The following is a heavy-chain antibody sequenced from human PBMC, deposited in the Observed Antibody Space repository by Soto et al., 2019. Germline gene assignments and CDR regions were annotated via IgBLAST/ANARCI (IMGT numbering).Heavy chain of an antibody. D-gene: IGHD6-13*01. CDR3: ARRVGSSWRYFDS. CDR1: GYSFSSYW. V-gene: IGHV5-51*01. Sequence: PRESLKISCKASGYSFSSYWIGWVRQLPGKGLEWMGIIYPSGSDTRYSPSFRGQVIISADRSISTAYLQWSSLKASDTGTYYCARRVGSSWRYFDSWGQGTLVTVSS. J-gene: IGHJ4*02. CDR2: IYPSGSDT.